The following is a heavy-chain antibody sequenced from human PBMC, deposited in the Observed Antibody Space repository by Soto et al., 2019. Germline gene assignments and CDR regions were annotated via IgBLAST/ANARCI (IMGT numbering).Heavy chain of an antibody. Sequence: EVQLVESGGGLVQPGGSLRLSCVASGFTFSSYWMHWVRQAPGKGLVWVSSISNDGSSTSYADPVKGRLTISRANAKNTLYRQMNSLRAEDTAVYYCARLPNKSPQNWGQGTLVIVSP. CDR2: ISNDGSST. CDR1: GFTFSSYW. CDR3: ARLPNKSPQN. J-gene: IGHJ1*01. V-gene: IGHV3-74*01.